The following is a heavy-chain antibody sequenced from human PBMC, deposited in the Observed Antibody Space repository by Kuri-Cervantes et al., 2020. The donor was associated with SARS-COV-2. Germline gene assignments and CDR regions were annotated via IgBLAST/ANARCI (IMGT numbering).Heavy chain of an antibody. Sequence: GESLKISCAASGFTFRSYGMHWVRQAPGKGLEWVSAISGSGGSTYYADSVKGRFTISRDNSKNTLYLQMNSLKTEDTAVYYCATTTVVIGSYYYYYGMDVWGQGTTVTVSS. CDR2: ISGSGGST. CDR3: ATTTVVIGSYYYYYGMDV. CDR1: GFTFRSYG. D-gene: IGHD4-23*01. J-gene: IGHJ6*02. V-gene: IGHV3-23*01.